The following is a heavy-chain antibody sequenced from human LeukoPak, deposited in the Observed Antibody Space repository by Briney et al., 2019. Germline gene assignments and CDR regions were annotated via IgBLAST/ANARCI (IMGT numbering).Heavy chain of an antibody. V-gene: IGHV1-18*01. CDR1: GYTFTSYG. D-gene: IGHD2-15*01. CDR2: ISAYNGNT. Sequence: ASVKVSCKASGYTFTSYGITWVRQAPGQGLEWMGWISAYNGNTNYAQKLQGRVTMTTDTSTSTAYMELRSLRSDDTAVYYCARDLKPTPRSFLGGSRLWGQGTLVTVSS. J-gene: IGHJ4*02. CDR3: ARDLKPTPRSFLGGSRL.